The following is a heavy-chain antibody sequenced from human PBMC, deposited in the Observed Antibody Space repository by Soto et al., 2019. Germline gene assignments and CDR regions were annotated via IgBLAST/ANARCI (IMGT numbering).Heavy chain of an antibody. Sequence: QVQFVQSGAEVKKPGASVRLSCKPSGYTLTNYAIQWLRQAAGQGLEWLGWIDPGSGYTEYSQRLRGRVTLSRDNSASTFYMDLTSLTSEDTAVYFCTRDLNGGNPFDYWGQGTLVTVS. D-gene: IGHD2-8*01. J-gene: IGHJ4*02. CDR1: GYTLTNYA. V-gene: IGHV1-3*01. CDR2: IDPGSGYT. CDR3: TRDLNGGNPFDY.